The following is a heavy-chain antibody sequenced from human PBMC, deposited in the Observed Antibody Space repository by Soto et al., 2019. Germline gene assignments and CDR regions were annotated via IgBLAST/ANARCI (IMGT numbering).Heavy chain of an antibody. D-gene: IGHD6-19*01. J-gene: IGHJ5*02. CDR1: GGSISSYY. V-gene: IGHV4-59*08. Sequence: QVQLQESGPGLVKPSETLSLTCTVSGGSISSYYWSWLRQPPGKGLEWIGYIYYSGSTNYNPSLKMRVTISVDTPKNHCAQKLSSVTGADTAVYYCARHEGGWYWLNWFDPWGQGTLVTVSS. CDR3: ARHEGGWYWLNWFDP. CDR2: IYYSGST.